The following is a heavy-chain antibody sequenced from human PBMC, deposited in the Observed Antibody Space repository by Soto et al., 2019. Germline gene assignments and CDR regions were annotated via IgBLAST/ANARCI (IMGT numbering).Heavy chain of an antibody. CDR2: ISYDGSNK. CDR1: GFTFSSYA. Sequence: QVQLVESGGGVVQPARSLRISCAASGFTFSSYAMHWVRQAPGKGLEWVAVISYDGSNKYYADSVKGRFTISRDNSKNTLYLQMNSLRAEDTAVYYCARAPSPEYQLLFGYWGQGTLVTVSS. V-gene: IGHV3-30-3*01. CDR3: ARAPSPEYQLLFGY. J-gene: IGHJ4*02. D-gene: IGHD2-2*01.